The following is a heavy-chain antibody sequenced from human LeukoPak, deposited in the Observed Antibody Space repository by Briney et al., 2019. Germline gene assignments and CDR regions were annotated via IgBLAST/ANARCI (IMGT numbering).Heavy chain of an antibody. CDR2: IFSTGST. Sequence: SETLSLTCTVSGGSISSYYWTWIRQPAGKGLEWIGRIFSTGSTNYNPSLQSRVTISVDKSKNQFSLRLSSVTAADTAVYFCVREVQLWRQNMYFYYMDAWGKGTTVIVSS. CDR1: GGSISSYY. D-gene: IGHD3-16*01. V-gene: IGHV4-4*07. J-gene: IGHJ6*03. CDR3: VREVQLWRQNMYFYYMDA.